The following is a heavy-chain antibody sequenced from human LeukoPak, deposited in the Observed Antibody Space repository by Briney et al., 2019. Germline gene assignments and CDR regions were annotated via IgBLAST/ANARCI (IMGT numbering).Heavy chain of an antibody. CDR3: SMYSSSSGWFDP. J-gene: IGHJ5*02. D-gene: IGHD6-6*01. V-gene: IGHV4-39*02. Sequence: SETLSLTCTVSGDSISSINCYWGWIRQPPGKGLEWIAVIYYSGSTYYNPSLRGRLTISVDTSKNYFSLMLSSVTAADTALYFCSMYSSSSGWFDPWGQGTLVTVSS. CDR1: GDSISSINCY. CDR2: IYYSGST.